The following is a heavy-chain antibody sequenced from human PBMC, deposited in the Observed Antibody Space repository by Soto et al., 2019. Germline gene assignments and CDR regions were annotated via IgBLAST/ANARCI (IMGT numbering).Heavy chain of an antibody. CDR3: ARGRVRPGYYDFWSGSPEPYNWFDP. J-gene: IGHJ5*02. V-gene: IGHV1-8*01. CDR1: GYTFTSYD. D-gene: IGHD3-3*01. CDR2: MNPNSGNT. Sequence: EAPVKVSCKASGYTFTSYDINWARQATGQGLEWMGWMNPNSGNTGYAQKFQGRVTMTRNTSISTAYMELSSLRSEDTAVYYCARGRVRPGYYDFWSGSPEPYNWFDPWGQGTLVTVSS.